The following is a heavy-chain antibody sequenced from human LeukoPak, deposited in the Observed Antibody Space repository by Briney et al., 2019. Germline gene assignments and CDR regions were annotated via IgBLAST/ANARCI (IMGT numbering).Heavy chain of an antibody. Sequence: PSETLSLTCNVSGGSISNRAYYWAWIRQPPGRGLEWIGSVFYSGSKYSNPSLESRTTISGDTSKNHLSLKLTSVTAADTAMYYCARHSLPGTFTPNNWFDPWGQGTLVTVSS. CDR1: GGSISNRAYY. J-gene: IGHJ5*02. CDR2: VFYSGSK. V-gene: IGHV4-39*01. CDR3: ARHSLPGTFTPNNWFDP. D-gene: IGHD2-15*01.